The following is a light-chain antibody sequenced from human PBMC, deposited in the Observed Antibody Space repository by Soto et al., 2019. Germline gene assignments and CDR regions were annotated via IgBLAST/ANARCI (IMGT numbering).Light chain of an antibody. CDR2: GAS. V-gene: IGKV3-20*01. CDR3: QQHGSSLPIT. Sequence: EIVLTQSPGTLSLSPGERATLSCRASQSVSSSYLAWYQQKPGLAPRLLIYGASSTATGITDRFSGSRSGKDLTLTISGLEPEDFAGYYCQQHGSSLPITVDPGTKVDIK. J-gene: IGKJ3*01. CDR1: QSVSSSY.